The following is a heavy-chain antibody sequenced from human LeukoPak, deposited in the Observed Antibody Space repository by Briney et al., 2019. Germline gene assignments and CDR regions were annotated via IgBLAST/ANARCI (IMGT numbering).Heavy chain of an antibody. CDR2: ISSSSAYI. D-gene: IGHD2-2*01. Sequence: GGSLRLSCAASGFTFSSYSMNWVRQAPGKGLEWVSSISSSSAYIYYADSVKGRFTISRDDAKNSLYLQMNSLRAEDTAVYYCARGCRAGPSCPYYYYYMDVWGKGTTVTVSS. CDR3: ARGCRAGPSCPYYYYYMDV. J-gene: IGHJ6*03. V-gene: IGHV3-21*01. CDR1: GFTFSSYS.